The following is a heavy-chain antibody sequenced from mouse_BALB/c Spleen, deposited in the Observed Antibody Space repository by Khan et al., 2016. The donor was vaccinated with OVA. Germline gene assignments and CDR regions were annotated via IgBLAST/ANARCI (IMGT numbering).Heavy chain of an antibody. Sequence: QIQLVQSGPELKKPGETVKISCKASGYTFTNYGMNWVKQAPGKALKWMGWISTYTGEPTYADDFKGRFAFSLETSASTAYLQINSLKNEDTATYFCTSPPHCSYVLVYWGQGTSVTVSS. V-gene: IGHV9-3-1*01. CDR2: ISTYTGEP. CDR3: TSPPHCSYVLVY. CDR1: GYTFTNYG. J-gene: IGHJ4*01.